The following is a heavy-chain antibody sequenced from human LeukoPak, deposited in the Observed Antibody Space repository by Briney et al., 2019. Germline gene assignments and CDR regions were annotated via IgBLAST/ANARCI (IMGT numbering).Heavy chain of an antibody. CDR3: ARGPITTRSHFDY. V-gene: IGHV1-69*13. CDR1: GGTFSSYA. J-gene: IGHJ4*02. Sequence: SVKVSCKASGGTFSSYAISWVRQVPGQGLEWMGGIIPIFATANYAQKFQGRVTITADESTSTAYMELSSLRSEDTAVYYCARGPITTRSHFDYWGQGTLVTVSS. CDR2: IIPIFATA. D-gene: IGHD3-22*01.